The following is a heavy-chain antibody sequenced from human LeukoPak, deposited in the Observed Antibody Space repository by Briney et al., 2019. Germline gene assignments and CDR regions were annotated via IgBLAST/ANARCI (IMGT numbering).Heavy chain of an antibody. CDR2: MNPNSGHT. D-gene: IGHD3-22*01. J-gene: IGHJ4*02. CDR1: GYTFISYD. CDR3: ARDLTHRRNYDSSGNQIVSAF. Sequence: GASVKVSCKASGYTFISYDINWVRQATGQGLEWMGWMNPNSGHTGYAQKFQGRVTMTRNTSISTAYMELRSLRSDDTAVYYCARDLTHRRNYDSSGNQIVSAFWGQGTLVTVSS. V-gene: IGHV1-8*01.